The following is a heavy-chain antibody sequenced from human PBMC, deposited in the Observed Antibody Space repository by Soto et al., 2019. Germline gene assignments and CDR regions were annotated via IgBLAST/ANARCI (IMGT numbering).Heavy chain of an antibody. Sequence: SETLSLTCAVSGGSISSGGYSWSWIRQPPGKGLEWIGYIYHSGSTYYNPSLKSRVTISVDRSKNQFSLKLSSVTAADTAVYYCARAAVPAAMAGGRYNWFDPWGQGTLVTVSS. CDR1: GGSISSGGYS. J-gene: IGHJ5*02. D-gene: IGHD2-2*01. V-gene: IGHV4-30-2*01. CDR2: IYHSGST. CDR3: ARAAVPAAMAGGRYNWFDP.